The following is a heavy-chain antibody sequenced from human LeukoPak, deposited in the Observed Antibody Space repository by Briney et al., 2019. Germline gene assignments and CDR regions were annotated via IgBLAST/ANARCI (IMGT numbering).Heavy chain of an antibody. D-gene: IGHD3-16*01. CDR2: IWYDGSNK. V-gene: IGHV3-33*01. CDR3: ARDNKRFYYYGMDV. J-gene: IGHJ6*02. Sequence: PGRSLRLSRAASGFTFSSYGMHWVRQAPGKGLEWVAVIWYDGSNKYYADSVKGRFTISRDNSKNTLYLQMNSLRAEDTAVYYCARDNKRFYYYGMDVWGQGTTVTVSS. CDR1: GFTFSSYG.